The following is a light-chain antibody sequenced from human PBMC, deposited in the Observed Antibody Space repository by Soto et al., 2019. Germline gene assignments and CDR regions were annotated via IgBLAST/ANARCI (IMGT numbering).Light chain of an antibody. J-gene: IGKJ1*01. CDR1: QSVSSSY. Sequence: EIVLTQSPGTLSLSPWERATLSCRASQSVSSSYLAWYLQKPGQAPRLLIYGASSRTTGIPDRFSSSGSGTDFTLTISRLEPEDFAVYYCQQYGSSPWTFGQGTKVDIK. V-gene: IGKV3-20*01. CDR2: GAS. CDR3: QQYGSSPWT.